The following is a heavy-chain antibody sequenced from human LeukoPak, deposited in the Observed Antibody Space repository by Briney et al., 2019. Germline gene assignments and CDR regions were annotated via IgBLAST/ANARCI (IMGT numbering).Heavy chain of an antibody. CDR1: GCSFSTYY. CDR2: FYYSGST. Sequence: PSETLSLTCTVTGCSFSTYYWSWIRQPPGKGLEWIGHFYYSGSTNYNPSLKSRVTISVDTSRNQFSLKLTSVTAADTAVYYWARGQGGNYYLNYFDYWGQGALVTVSS. D-gene: IGHD1-26*01. J-gene: IGHJ4*02. V-gene: IGHV4-59*01. CDR3: ARGQGGNYYLNYFDY.